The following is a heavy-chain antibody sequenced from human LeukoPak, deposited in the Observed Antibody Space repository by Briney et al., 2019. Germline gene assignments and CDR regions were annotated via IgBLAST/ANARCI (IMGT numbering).Heavy chain of an antibody. Sequence: ASVKVSCKASRYTFTDYYVHWVRQAPGQGLEWMGWINSNSGSTSYAQKFQGRVTMTRDTSISTLYVELSSLRSDDTAVYYCARVRVYSSGWNFDYWGQGTLVTVSS. CDR1: RYTFTDYY. J-gene: IGHJ4*02. CDR3: ARVRVYSSGWNFDY. CDR2: INSNSGST. D-gene: IGHD6-19*01. V-gene: IGHV1-2*02.